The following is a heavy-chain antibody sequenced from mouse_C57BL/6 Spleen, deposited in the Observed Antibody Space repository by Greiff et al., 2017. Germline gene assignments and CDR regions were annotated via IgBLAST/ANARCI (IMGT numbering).Heavy chain of an antibody. Sequence: EVKVVESGGGLVKPGGSLKLSCAASGFTFSSYAMSWVRQTPEKRLEWVATISDGGSYTYYPDNVKGRFTISRDNAKNNLYLQMSHLKSEDTAMYYCARDLVTAQATDYWGQGTTLTVSS. CDR2: ISDGGSYT. J-gene: IGHJ2*01. D-gene: IGHD3-2*02. V-gene: IGHV5-4*01. CDR3: ARDLVTAQATDY. CDR1: GFTFSSYA.